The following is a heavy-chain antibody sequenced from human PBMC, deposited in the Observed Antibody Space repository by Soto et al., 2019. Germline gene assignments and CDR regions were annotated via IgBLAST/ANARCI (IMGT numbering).Heavy chain of an antibody. CDR3: ARAHISSEISMPQTFHH. CDR2: MRSDGSNK. Sequence: GRSLRLSCAASGFTFSSYAMHWVRQAPGKGLEWVALMRSDGSNKYYVDSVKGRFTISRDNSKNMLFLQMDSLGAEDTAVYYCARAHISSEISMPQTFHHWGPGTLVTVSS. V-gene: IGHV3-33*08. CDR1: GFTFSSYA. D-gene: IGHD2-2*01. J-gene: IGHJ1*01.